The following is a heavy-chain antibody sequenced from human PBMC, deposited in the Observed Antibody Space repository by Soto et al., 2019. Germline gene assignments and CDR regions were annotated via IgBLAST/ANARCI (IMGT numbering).Heavy chain of an antibody. J-gene: IGHJ4*02. V-gene: IGHV4-31*03. CDR2: IYYSGST. D-gene: IGHD5-18*01. CDR1: GASISSGGYY. Sequence: LSLTCTVSGASISSGGYYWSWLRQHPGKGLEWLAYIYYSGSTYYNPSLKSRVIISVDTSKNQFSLRLSSVTAADTAVYYCARVHDSSYDFDYWGQGALVTVSS. CDR3: ARVHDSSYDFDY.